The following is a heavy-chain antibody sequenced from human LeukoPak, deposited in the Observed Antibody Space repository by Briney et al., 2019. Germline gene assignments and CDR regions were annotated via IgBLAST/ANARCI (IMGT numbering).Heavy chain of an antibody. J-gene: IGHJ4*02. CDR3: ARDHGPYYDFWSGYYGY. Sequence: PGGSLRLSCAASGFTFSSYGMHWVRQAPGKGLEWVAVIWYDGSNKYYADSVKGRFTISRDNSKNTLYLQMNSLRAEDTAVYYCARDHGPYYDFWSGYYGYWGQGTLVTVSS. V-gene: IGHV3-33*01. CDR2: IWYDGSNK. D-gene: IGHD3-3*01. CDR1: GFTFSSYG.